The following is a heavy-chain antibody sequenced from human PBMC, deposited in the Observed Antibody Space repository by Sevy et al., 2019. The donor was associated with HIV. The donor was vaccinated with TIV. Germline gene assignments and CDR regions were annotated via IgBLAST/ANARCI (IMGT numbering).Heavy chain of an antibody. J-gene: IGHJ6*02. CDR1: GFTFSSYA. V-gene: IGHV3-23*01. Sequence: GGSLRLSCAASGFTFSSYAMSWVRQAPGKGLEWVSAISGSGGSTYYADSVKGRFTISRDNSKNTLCLQMNSLRAEDTAVYYCAKAQVVPAVTYYYYGMDVWGQGTTVTVSS. CDR2: ISGSGGST. D-gene: IGHD2-2*01. CDR3: AKAQVVPAVTYYYYGMDV.